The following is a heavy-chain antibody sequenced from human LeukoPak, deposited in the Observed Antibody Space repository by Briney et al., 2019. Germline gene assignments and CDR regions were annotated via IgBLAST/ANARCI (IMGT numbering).Heavy chain of an antibody. V-gene: IGHV1-8*01. CDR2: MNPNSGNT. J-gene: IGHJ4*02. CDR1: GYTFTSYD. Sequence: ASVKVSCKASGYTFTSYDINWVRQATGQGLEWMGWMNPNSGNTGYAQKFQGRVTMTRNTSISTAYMELSSLRSEDTAVYYCARGSWRFLXWLLNSFDYWGQGTLVAVS. D-gene: IGHD3-3*01. CDR3: ARGSWRFLXWLLNSFDY.